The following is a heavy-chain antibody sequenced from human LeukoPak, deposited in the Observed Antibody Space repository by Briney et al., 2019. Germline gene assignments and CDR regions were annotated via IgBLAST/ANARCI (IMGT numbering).Heavy chain of an antibody. CDR1: GGSISSSS. V-gene: IGHV3-21*01. J-gene: IGHJ4*02. CDR3: ASTSAGDY. D-gene: IGHD2-2*01. Sequence: PSETLSLTCTVSGGSISSSSYYWGWIRQPPGKGLEWVSSISSSSSYIYYADSVKGRFTISRDNAKNSLYLQMNSLRAEDTAVYYCASTSAGDYWGQGTLVTVSS. CDR2: ISSSSSYI.